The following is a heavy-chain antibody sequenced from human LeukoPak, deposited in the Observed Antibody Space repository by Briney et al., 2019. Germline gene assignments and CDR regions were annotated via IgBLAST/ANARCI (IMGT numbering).Heavy chain of an antibody. V-gene: IGHV3-64D*06. CDR3: VRGTGY. J-gene: IGHJ4*02. Sequence: SGGSLRLSCSVSGFTFSTYVMHWVRQAPGKGLEYVSAISSNVDNTYYADSVKGRFTISRDNSKNTLYLQMSSLRADDTAVYYCVRGTGYWGQGTLVTVSS. CDR2: ISSNVDNT. CDR1: GFTFSTYV.